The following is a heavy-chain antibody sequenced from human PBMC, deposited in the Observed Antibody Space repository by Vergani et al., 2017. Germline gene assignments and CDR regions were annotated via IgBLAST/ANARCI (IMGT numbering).Heavy chain of an antibody. V-gene: IGHV4-61*02. CDR2: IHTSGST. CDR1: GGSINSHNYY. J-gene: IGHJ4*02. CDR3: ARGSCLGGSCYKPLFDY. D-gene: IGHD2-15*01. Sequence: QVQLQESGPGLVKPSQTLSLTCTVSGGSINSHNYYWSWIRQPAGKGLEWIGRIHTSGSTNYNPSLKSRFTMSEDTSKNQFSLKLTSVTAADTAVYFCARGSCLGGSCYKPLFDYWGQGILVTVSS.